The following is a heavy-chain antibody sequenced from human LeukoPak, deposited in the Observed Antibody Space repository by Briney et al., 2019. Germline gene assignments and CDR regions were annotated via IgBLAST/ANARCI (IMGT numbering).Heavy chain of an antibody. CDR3: AIGRSYYYGSGILFDY. CDR2: INNSRST. Sequence: PSEPLSLTCAVYGGSFSGYYWRWLRHPPRKGLEWVGDINNSRSTNYNPSLKSRVTISVDPSKNQFSLKLSSVTAADTAVYCCAIGRSYYYGSGILFDYWGQGTLVTVSP. D-gene: IGHD3-10*01. J-gene: IGHJ4*02. CDR1: GGSFSGYY. V-gene: IGHV4-34*01.